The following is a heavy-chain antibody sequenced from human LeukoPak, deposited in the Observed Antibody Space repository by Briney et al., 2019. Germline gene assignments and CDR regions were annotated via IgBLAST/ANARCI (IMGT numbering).Heavy chain of an antibody. CDR3: ARVGFWSGGSIGY. J-gene: IGHJ4*02. V-gene: IGHV4-39*07. Sequence: SETLSLTCTVSGGSISSSSYYWGWIRQPPGKGLEWIGSIYYSGSTYYNPSLKSRVTISVDTSKNQFSLKLSSVTAADTAVYYCARVGFWSGGSIGYWGRGTLVTVSS. D-gene: IGHD3-3*01. CDR2: IYYSGST. CDR1: GGSISSSSYY.